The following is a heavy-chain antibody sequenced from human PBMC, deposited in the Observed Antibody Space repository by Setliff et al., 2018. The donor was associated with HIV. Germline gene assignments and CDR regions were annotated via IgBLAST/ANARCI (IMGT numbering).Heavy chain of an antibody. CDR3: ARWSCGRATCYDSPYNWFDP. CDR2: ISPYNGHT. CDR1: GYTFTSYG. Sequence: ASVKVSCKASGYTFTSYGIGWVRQAPGQGLEWMGWISPYNGHTNYAQKLQGRVTMTTDTSTSTTYMGLTRLRSDDTAVYYCARWSCGRATCYDSPYNWFDPWGQGTLVTVSS. V-gene: IGHV1-18*01. D-gene: IGHD2-2*01. J-gene: IGHJ5*02.